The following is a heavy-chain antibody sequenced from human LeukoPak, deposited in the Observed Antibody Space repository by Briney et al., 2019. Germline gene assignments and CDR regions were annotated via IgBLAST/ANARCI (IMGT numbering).Heavy chain of an antibody. J-gene: IGHJ4*02. Sequence: SVKVSCKASGGTFSSYAISWVRQAPGQGLEWMGGIVPIFGTANYAQKFQGRVTITADKSTSTAYMELSSLRSEDTAVYYCARAVAGTGRPVDYWGQGTLVTVSS. CDR3: ARAVAGTGRPVDY. CDR2: IVPIFGTA. D-gene: IGHD6-19*01. V-gene: IGHV1-69*06. CDR1: GGTFSSYA.